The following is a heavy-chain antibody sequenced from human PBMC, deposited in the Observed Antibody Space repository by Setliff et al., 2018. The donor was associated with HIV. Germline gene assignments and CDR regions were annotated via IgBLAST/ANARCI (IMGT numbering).Heavy chain of an antibody. J-gene: IGHJ3*02. CDR1: GFTFSSSA. CDR2: IRSKAYGGTT. D-gene: IGHD5-18*01. Sequence: GGSLRLSCAASGFTFSSSAMSWVRQAPGKGLEWVGFIRSKAYGGTTEYAASVKDRFTVSRDDSKSIAYLQINSLKTEDTAVYYCTRDKGYAFDIWGQGTMVTVSS. CDR3: TRDKGYAFDI. V-gene: IGHV3-49*04.